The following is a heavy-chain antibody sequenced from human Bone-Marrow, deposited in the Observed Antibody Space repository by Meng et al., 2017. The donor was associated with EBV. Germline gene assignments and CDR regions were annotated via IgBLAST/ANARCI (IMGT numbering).Heavy chain of an antibody. Sequence: EVQLLESGGGLVQPGGSLRFSCAASGFTFSGYAMSWVRQAPGKGLEWVSDISGSGGSTYYADSVKGRFTISRDNSKNTLYLQMNSLRAEDTAVYYCANYPTKIGYCSSTSCHLGYWGQGTLVTVSS. CDR3: ANYPTKIGYCSSTSCHLGY. CDR1: GFTFSGYA. V-gene: IGHV3-23*01. D-gene: IGHD2-2*01. J-gene: IGHJ4*02. CDR2: ISGSGGST.